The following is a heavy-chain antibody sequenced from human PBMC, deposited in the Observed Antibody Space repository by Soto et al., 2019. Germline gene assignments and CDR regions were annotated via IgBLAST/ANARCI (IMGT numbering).Heavy chain of an antibody. CDR3: ARGIAVAGTYWFDP. J-gene: IGHJ5*02. CDR2: IIPILGIA. CDR1: GGTFSSYT. Sequence: QVQLVQSGAEVKKPGSSVKVSCKASGGTFSSYTISWVRQAPGQGPEWMGRIIPILGIANYAQKFQGRVTITADKSTSTAYMELSSLRSEDTAVYYCARGIAVAGTYWFDPWGQGTLVTVSS. V-gene: IGHV1-69*02. D-gene: IGHD6-19*01.